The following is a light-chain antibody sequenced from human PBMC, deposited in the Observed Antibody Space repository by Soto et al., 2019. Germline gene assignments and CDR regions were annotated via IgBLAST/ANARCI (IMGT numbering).Light chain of an antibody. CDR1: QSVSSSY. CDR2: GAS. CDR3: HQYGTSPWT. Sequence: EIVLTQSPGTLSLSPGERATLSCRASQSVSSSYLAWYQQKPGQAPRLLIYGASSRATGIPDRFSGSVSGTGFTLTISRLEPEDFAVYYCHQYGTSPWTFGQGTKVDIK. J-gene: IGKJ1*01. V-gene: IGKV3-20*01.